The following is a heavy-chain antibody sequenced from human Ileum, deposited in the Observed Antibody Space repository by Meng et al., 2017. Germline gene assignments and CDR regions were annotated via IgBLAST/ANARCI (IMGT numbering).Heavy chain of an antibody. V-gene: IGHV3-30*01. Sequence: GGSLCLSCAASRFTFSNYAMHWVRQAPGKGLEWVAVISYDGGTKIYADSVKGRFTISRDDSKSTLYLQMNSLRAEDTAVYYCARDMVRGVPDYFDYWGQGTLVTVSS. D-gene: IGHD3-10*01. CDR2: ISYDGGTK. J-gene: IGHJ4*02. CDR1: RFTFSNYA. CDR3: ARDMVRGVPDYFDY.